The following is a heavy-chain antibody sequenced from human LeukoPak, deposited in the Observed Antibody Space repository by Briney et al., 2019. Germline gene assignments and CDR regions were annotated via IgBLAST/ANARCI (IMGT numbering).Heavy chain of an antibody. CDR3: ARGGNYNFDY. CDR1: GASISSYY. V-gene: IGHV4-59*01. CDR2: IYYSGST. Sequence: SETLSLTCTVSGASISSYYWSWIRQPPGKGLEWIGYIYYSGSTNYNPSLKSRVTISVDTSKNQFSLNLRSVTAADTAVYYCARGGNYNFDYWGRGTLVTVSS. D-gene: IGHD3-16*01. J-gene: IGHJ4*02.